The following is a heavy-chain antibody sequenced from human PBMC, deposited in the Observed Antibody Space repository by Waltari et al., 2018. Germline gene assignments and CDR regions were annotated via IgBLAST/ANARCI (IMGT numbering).Heavy chain of an antibody. CDR1: GGSITSNNHY. J-gene: IGHJ4*02. D-gene: IGHD5-12*01. Sequence: QLQLQESGPGLVKPSETLSLTCTVSGGSITSNNHYCGGCRQPPGKGPEWIGSIYYSGSPYYNPSLQSRVTISIDTSKNQFSLKLTSVTAADTAVYFCASKRGYSGYASFISDYWGQGTLVTVSS. V-gene: IGHV4-39*01. CDR3: ASKRGYSGYASFISDY. CDR2: IYYSGSP.